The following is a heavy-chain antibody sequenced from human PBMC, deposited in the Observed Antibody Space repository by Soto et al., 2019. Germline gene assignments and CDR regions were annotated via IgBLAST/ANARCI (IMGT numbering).Heavy chain of an antibody. CDR2: INHSGST. CDR1: GGSFSGYY. Sequence: NPSETLSLTCAVYGGSFSGYYWSWIRQPPGKGLEWIGEINHSGSTNYNPSLKSRVTISVDTSKNQFSLKLSSVTAADTAVYYCARGTRPMVRGVPSWGQGTLVTVSS. V-gene: IGHV4-34*01. D-gene: IGHD3-10*01. J-gene: IGHJ5*02. CDR3: ARGTRPMVRGVPS.